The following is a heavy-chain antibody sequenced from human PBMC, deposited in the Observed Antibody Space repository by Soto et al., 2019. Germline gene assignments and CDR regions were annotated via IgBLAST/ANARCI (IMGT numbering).Heavy chain of an antibody. CDR3: ARDLELNYYYYYMDV. CDR2: IIPILGIA. Sequence: VKVSCKASGGTFSSYTISWVRQAPGQGLEWMGRIIPILGIANYAQKFQGRVTITADKSTSTAYMELSSLRSEDTAVYYCARDLELNYYYYYMDVWGKGTTVTVSS. J-gene: IGHJ6*03. CDR1: GGTFSSYT. D-gene: IGHD1-7*01. V-gene: IGHV1-69*10.